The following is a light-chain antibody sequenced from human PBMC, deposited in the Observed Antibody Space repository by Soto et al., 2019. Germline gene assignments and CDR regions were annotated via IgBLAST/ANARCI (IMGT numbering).Light chain of an antibody. J-gene: IGLJ2*01. V-gene: IGLV1-44*01. CDR3: SAWDDSMNGVV. Sequence: QSALTQPPSASGTPGQRVTISCSGSSSNVGSNTVNWCQQLPATAPHLLIYSNNQRPSGVPDQFSGAKYGTSASLAISGLMFEEEADYYCSAWDDSMNGVVFGGGTQLTVL. CDR2: SNN. CDR1: SSNVGSNT.